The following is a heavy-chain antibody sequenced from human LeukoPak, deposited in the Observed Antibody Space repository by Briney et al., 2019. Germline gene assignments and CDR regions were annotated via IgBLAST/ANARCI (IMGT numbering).Heavy chain of an antibody. CDR3: ARRGFEYYYDSSGYYYDI. CDR1: GYSFTSYW. D-gene: IGHD3-22*01. J-gene: IGHJ3*02. CDR2: IYPGDSDT. V-gene: IGHV5-51*01. Sequence: GESLKISCKGSGYSFTSYWIGWVRQMPGKGLEWMGIIYPGDSDTRYSPSFQGQVTISADKSISTAYLQWSSLKASDTAMYYCARRGFEYYYDSSGYYYDIWGQGTMVTVSS.